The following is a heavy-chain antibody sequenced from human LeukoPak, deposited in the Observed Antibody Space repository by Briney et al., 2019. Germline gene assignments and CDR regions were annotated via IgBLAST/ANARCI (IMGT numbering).Heavy chain of an antibody. CDR2: INHSGST. V-gene: IGHV4-34*01. D-gene: IGHD3-22*01. J-gene: IGHJ4*02. Sequence: SETLSLTCAVYSGSFGTSYWSWIRQPPGKGLEWIGEINHSGSTNYNPSLKSRVTISVDTSKNQFSLKLSSVTAADTAVYYCARGSLAYYYDSSGYRPDYFDYWGQGTLVTVSS. CDR3: ARGSLAYYYDSSGYRPDYFDY. CDR1: SGSFGTSY.